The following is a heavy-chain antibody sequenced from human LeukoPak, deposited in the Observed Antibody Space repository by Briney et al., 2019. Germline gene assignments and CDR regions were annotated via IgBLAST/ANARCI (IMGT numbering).Heavy chain of an antibody. Sequence: PGGSLRLSCAASGFTFSNAWMSWVRRAPGRGLEWVGRIKSKTDGGTTDYAAPVKGRFTISRDDSKNTLSLQMNSLKTEDTAVYYCTSRSHMFGGAFDIWGQGTMVTVSS. CDR3: TSRSHMFGGAFDI. CDR2: IKSKTDGGTT. V-gene: IGHV3-15*01. D-gene: IGHD3-16*01. CDR1: GFTFSNAW. J-gene: IGHJ3*02.